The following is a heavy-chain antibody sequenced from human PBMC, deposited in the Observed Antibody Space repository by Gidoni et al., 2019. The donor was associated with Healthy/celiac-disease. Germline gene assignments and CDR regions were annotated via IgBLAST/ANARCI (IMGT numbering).Heavy chain of an antibody. J-gene: IGHJ4*02. CDR1: GGSFSGYY. CDR2: IKHSGST. CDR3: ARGVVGATVGY. D-gene: IGHD1-26*01. Sequence: QVQLQQWGAGLLKPSETLSLTCAVYGGSFSGYYWSWIRQPPGKGLEWIGEIKHSGSTNYNPSLKSRVTISVDTSKNQFSLKLSSVTAADTAVYYCARGVVGATVGYWGQGTLVTVSS. V-gene: IGHV4-34*01.